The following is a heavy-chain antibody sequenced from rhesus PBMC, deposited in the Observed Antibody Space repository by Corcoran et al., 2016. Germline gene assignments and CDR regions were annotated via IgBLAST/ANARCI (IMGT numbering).Heavy chain of an antibody. CDR2: FFGGAGTI. J-gene: IGHJ4*01. CDR3: ARGCTGRGCPLVHIDF. D-gene: IGHD2-21*01. Sequence: QLQLQESGPGLVKPSETLSLTCAVSGDSFSSNYWNWIRQPPGKGLERFGRFFGGAGTIATNPSLKRRVTISTDTSTNQFSLKLTSVTAADTAVYFCARGCTGRGCPLVHIDFWGQGFLVTVSS. CDR1: GDSFSSNY. V-gene: IGHV4-173*01.